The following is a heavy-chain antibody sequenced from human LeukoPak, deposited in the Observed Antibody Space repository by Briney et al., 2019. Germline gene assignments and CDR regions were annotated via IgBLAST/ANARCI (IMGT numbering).Heavy chain of an antibody. CDR1: GFTFSPYA. CDR3: ANEIIAAAGNRTDY. CDR2: ISGSGGST. V-gene: IGHV3-23*01. D-gene: IGHD6-13*01. J-gene: IGHJ4*02. Sequence: GGSLRLSCAASGFTFSPYAMDWVRQAPGKGLEWVSAISGSGGSTYYADSVKGRFTISRDNSKNTLYLQMNSLRAEDTAVYYCANEIIAAAGNRTDYWGQGTLVTVSS.